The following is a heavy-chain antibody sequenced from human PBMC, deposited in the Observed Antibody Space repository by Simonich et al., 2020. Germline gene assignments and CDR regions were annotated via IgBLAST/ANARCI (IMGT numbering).Heavy chain of an antibody. Sequence: QVQLVQSGAEVKKPGASVKVSCKASGYTFTSYGVSWVRQAPGQGLEWMGGISAYKGNTNHAEKLQGRVTMTTDTSTSTAYMELRSLRSDDKAVYYCARASRGTWWYYYFDYWGQGTLVTVSS. D-gene: IGHD2-15*01. J-gene: IGHJ4*02. CDR3: ARASRGTWWYYYFDY. CDR1: GYTFTSYG. CDR2: ISAYKGNT. V-gene: IGHV1-18*01.